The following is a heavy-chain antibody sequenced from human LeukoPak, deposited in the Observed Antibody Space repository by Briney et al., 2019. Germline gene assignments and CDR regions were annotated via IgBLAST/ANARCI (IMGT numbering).Heavy chain of an antibody. CDR3: ASSSGYSYGYLGPYYFDY. CDR2: ISGSGGST. CDR1: GFTFSNYA. V-gene: IGHV3-23*01. J-gene: IGHJ4*02. Sequence: GALRLSCAASGFTFSNYAMSWVRQAPGKGLEWVTAISGSGGSTYYADSVKGRFTISRDNSRDTLFLQMNSLRAEDTAVYYCASSSGYSYGYLGPYYFDYWGQGTLVTVSS. D-gene: IGHD5-18*01.